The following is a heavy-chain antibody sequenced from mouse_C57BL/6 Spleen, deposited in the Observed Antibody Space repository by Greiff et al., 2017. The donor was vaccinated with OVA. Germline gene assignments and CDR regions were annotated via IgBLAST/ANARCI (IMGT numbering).Heavy chain of an antibody. V-gene: IGHV5-6*01. Sequence: EVQLVESGGDLVKPGGSLKLSCAASGFTFSSYGMSWVRQTPDKRLEWVATISSGGSYTSYPDSVKGRFTISRDNAKNTLYLQMSSLKSEDTAMDYCARHAGSSYWFADWGQGTLVTVSA. CDR3: ARHAGSSYWFAD. CDR2: ISSGGSYT. J-gene: IGHJ3*01. D-gene: IGHD1-1*01. CDR1: GFTFSSYG.